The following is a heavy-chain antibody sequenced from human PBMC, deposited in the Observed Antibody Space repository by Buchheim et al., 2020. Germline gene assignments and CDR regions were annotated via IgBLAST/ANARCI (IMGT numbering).Heavy chain of an antibody. CDR3: ARAYRPGRGFEH. V-gene: IGHV1-46*01. Sequence: QVQVVQSGAEVKKPGASVKVSCKTSGYTFTSYCMHWVRQAPGQGLEGMGIINPSGGSPTYAQKFQDRVTMTTDTSTSTVSLELSSLRSEDTAVYYCARAYRPGRGFEHWGQGT. CDR1: GYTFTSYC. CDR2: INPSGGSP. J-gene: IGHJ4*02. D-gene: IGHD1-26*01.